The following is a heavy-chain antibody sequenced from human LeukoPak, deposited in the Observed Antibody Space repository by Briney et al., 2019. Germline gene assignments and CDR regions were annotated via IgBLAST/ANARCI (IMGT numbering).Heavy chain of an antibody. J-gene: IGHJ5*02. CDR2: IRYDGSNK. Sequence: PGGSLRLSCAASGFTFSSYGMHWVRQAPGKGLEWVAFIRYDGSNKYYADSVKGRFTISRDNSKNTQYLQMNSLRAEDTAVYYCAGSSSGWYGEIWFDPWGQGTLVTVSS. D-gene: IGHD6-19*01. CDR3: AGSSSGWYGEIWFDP. V-gene: IGHV3-30*02. CDR1: GFTFSSYG.